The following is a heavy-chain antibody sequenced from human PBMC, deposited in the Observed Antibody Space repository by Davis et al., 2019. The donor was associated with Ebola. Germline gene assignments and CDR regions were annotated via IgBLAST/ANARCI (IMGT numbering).Heavy chain of an antibody. J-gene: IGHJ5*02. CDR1: GFTFSSYG. D-gene: IGHD2-2*01. V-gene: IGHV3-33*01. Sequence: GESLKISCAASGFTFSSYGMHWVRQAPGKGLEWVAVIWYDGSNKYYADSVKGRFTISRDNAKNSLYLQMNSLRAEDTAVYYCARDPAATKKGFDPWGQGTLVTVSS. CDR3: ARDPAATKKGFDP. CDR2: IWYDGSNK.